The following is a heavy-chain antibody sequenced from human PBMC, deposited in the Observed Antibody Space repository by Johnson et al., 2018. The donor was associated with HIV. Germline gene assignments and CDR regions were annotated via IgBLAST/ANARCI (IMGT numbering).Heavy chain of an antibody. D-gene: IGHD3-22*01. CDR1: GFTFSSYA. Sequence: QVQLVESGGGVVQPGRSLRLSCAASGFTFSSYAMHWVRQAPGKGLEWVAVISYDGSNKYYADSVKGRFTISRDNSKNTLYLQMNSLRAADTALYYCARETHYYDSSGYYVDAFDIWGQGTMVTVSS. J-gene: IGHJ3*02. CDR2: ISYDGSNK. V-gene: IGHV3-30-3*01. CDR3: ARETHYYDSSGYYVDAFDI.